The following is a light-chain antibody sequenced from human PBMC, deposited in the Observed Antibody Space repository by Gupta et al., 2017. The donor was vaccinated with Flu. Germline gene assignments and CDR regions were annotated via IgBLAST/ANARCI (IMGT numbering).Light chain of an antibody. CDR1: SSNIGTNY. Sequence: QSVLTQPPSASGAPGQRVTISCSGSSSNIGTNYVYWYQQLPGTAPKLLIDSNIQRPSGVPDRFSGSKSGTSASLEIRGLRSEDEADYYCAEYDGDLSGPVFGGGTKLTVL. J-gene: IGLJ3*02. CDR3: AEYDGDLSGPV. V-gene: IGLV1-47*02. CDR2: SNI.